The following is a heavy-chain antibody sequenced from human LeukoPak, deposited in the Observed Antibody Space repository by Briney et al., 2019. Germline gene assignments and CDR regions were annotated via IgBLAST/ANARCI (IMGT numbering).Heavy chain of an antibody. CDR1: GFTFSSYS. V-gene: IGHV3-21*01. Sequence: KSGGSLRLSCAASGFTFSSYSMNWVRQAPGKGLEWASSISSSSSYIYYADSVKGRFTISRDNAKNSLYLQMNSLRAEDTAVYYCARDGSGSTTFDYWGQGTLVTVSS. CDR2: ISSSSSYI. CDR3: ARDGSGSTTFDY. D-gene: IGHD3-10*01. J-gene: IGHJ4*02.